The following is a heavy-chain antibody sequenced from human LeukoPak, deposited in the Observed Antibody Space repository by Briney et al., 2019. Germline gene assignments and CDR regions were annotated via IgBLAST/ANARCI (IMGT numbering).Heavy chain of an antibody. V-gene: IGHV4-4*07. CDR1: GGSISGYY. J-gene: IGHJ4*02. Sequence: PSETLSLTCTVSGGSISGYYWTWIRQPAGKGLEWIGRVSDSGRAYYNPSLESRVTISLDTSNNQFSLKVTSVTAADTAVYYCARGRHVTRIAAYSTFVNWGQGTLVSVSS. CDR2: VSDSGRA. D-gene: IGHD2-21*01. CDR3: ARGRHVTRIAAYSTFVN.